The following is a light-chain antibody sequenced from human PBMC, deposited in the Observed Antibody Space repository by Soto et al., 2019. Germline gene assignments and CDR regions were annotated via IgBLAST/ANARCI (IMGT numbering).Light chain of an antibody. CDR1: QGISSY. CDR3: QQYYSYPLT. CDR2: AAS. J-gene: IGKJ4*01. Sequence: AIRSTQSPSSFSASTGDRVTITCRASQGISSYLAWYQQKPGKAPKLLIYAASTLQSGVPSRFSGSGSGTDFTLTISCLQSEDFATYYCQQYYSYPLTVGGGTKVDIK. V-gene: IGKV1-8*01.